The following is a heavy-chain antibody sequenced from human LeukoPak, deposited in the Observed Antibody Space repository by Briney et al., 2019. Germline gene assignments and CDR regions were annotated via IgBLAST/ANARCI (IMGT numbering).Heavy chain of an antibody. CDR2: IYYSGST. Sequence: SETLSLTCTVSGDSISSADYYWTWIPQPPREGLGLVDFIYYSGSTKYNPSLKSRVTISAATSKTQFSLRLSYATAADTAVYYCARIRRPHWYLDLWGRGTLVTVSS. V-gene: IGHV4-30-4*08. J-gene: IGHJ2*01. CDR1: GDSISSADYY. CDR3: ARIRRPHWYLDL. D-gene: IGHD3-3*01.